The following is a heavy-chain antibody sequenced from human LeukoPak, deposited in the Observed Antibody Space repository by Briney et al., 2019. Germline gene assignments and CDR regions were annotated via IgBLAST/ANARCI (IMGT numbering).Heavy chain of an antibody. J-gene: IGHJ4*02. CDR2: IYTSGST. CDR1: GGSISSGSYY. Sequence: SETLSLTCTVSGGSISSGSYYWSWIRQPAGKGLEWIGRIYTSGSTNYNPSLKSRDTMSVDTSKNQFSLKLSSVTAADTAVYYCASSPGYSSGWYGYWGQGTLVTVSS. V-gene: IGHV4-61*02. D-gene: IGHD6-19*01. CDR3: ASSPGYSSGWYGY.